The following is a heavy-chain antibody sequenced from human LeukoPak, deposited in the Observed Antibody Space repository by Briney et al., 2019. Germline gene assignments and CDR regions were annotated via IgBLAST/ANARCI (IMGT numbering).Heavy chain of an antibody. V-gene: IGHV1-18*01. CDR1: GYTFTSYG. CDR2: ISAYNGNT. D-gene: IGHD2-2*01. Sequence: ASVKVSCKASGYTFTSYGISWVRQAPGQGLEWMGWISAYNGNTNYAQKFQGRVTMTRDTSISTAYMELSRLRSDDTAVYYCARDIVVVPAAPEYFQHWGQGTLVTVSS. J-gene: IGHJ1*01. CDR3: ARDIVVVPAAPEYFQH.